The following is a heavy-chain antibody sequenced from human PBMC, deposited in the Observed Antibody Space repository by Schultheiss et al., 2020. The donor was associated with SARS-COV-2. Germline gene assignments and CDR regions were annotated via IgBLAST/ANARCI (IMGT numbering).Heavy chain of an antibody. J-gene: IGHJ6*02. V-gene: IGHV5-10-1*01. CDR1: GYSFTSYW. CDR3: ARRGWYPNYYGMDV. D-gene: IGHD6-19*01. Sequence: GESLKISCKGSGYSFTSYWIGWVRQMPGKGLEWMGRIDPSDSYTNYSPSFQGHVTISADKSISTAYLQWSSLKASDTAMYYCARRGWYPNYYGMDVWGQGTTVTVSS. CDR2: IDPSDSYT.